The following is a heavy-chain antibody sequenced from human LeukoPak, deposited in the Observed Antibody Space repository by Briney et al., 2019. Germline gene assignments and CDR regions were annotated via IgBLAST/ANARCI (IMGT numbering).Heavy chain of an antibody. CDR3: ARARRQWLVGANIRGDNPPYYYDY. CDR2: INHSVST. Sequence: SETLSLTCAVYGGSFSGYYWSWIRQPPGEGLEWMGEINHSVSTNYNPSLKSRVTISVDTSKNQFSLKLRSVTAADTAVYYCARARRQWLVGANIRGDNPPYYYDYWGQGTLVTVSS. CDR1: GGSFSGYY. J-gene: IGHJ4*02. D-gene: IGHD6-19*01. V-gene: IGHV4-34*01.